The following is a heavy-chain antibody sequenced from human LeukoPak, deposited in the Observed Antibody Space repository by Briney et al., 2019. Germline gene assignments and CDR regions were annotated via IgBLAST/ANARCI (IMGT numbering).Heavy chain of an antibody. V-gene: IGHV4-59*08. Sequence: SETLSLTCTVSGGSISSYYWSWIRQPPGKGLEWIGYIYYSGSTNYNPSLKSRVTISVDTSKNQFSLKLSSVTAADTAVHYCARLKFHSSGWHAPDYWGQGTLVTVSS. CDR3: ARLKFHSSGWHAPDY. CDR1: GGSISSYY. J-gene: IGHJ4*02. CDR2: IYYSGST. D-gene: IGHD6-19*01.